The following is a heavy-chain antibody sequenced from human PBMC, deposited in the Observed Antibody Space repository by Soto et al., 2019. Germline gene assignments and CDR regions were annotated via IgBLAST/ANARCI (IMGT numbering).Heavy chain of an antibody. CDR3: AKAAGMATSPSDY. J-gene: IGHJ4*02. CDR1: GFTFSSCG. V-gene: IGHV3-30*18. D-gene: IGHD2-2*01. Sequence: PGGSLRLSCAASGFTFSSCGMHWVRQAPGKGLEWVAVISYDGSNKYYADSVKGRFTISRDNSKNTLYLQMNSLRAEDTAVYYCAKAAGMATSPSDYWGQGTLVTVSS. CDR2: ISYDGSNK.